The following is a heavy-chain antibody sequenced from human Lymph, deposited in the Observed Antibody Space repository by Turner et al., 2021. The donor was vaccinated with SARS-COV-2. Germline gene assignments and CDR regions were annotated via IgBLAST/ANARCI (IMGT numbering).Heavy chain of an antibody. CDR2: ISISSSTI. Sequence: EVQLVESGGGLVPHGGSLRLSCAASGFTFSSYSMNWVRQAPGKELEWVSYISISSSTIYYADSVKGRFTISRDNAKNSLYLQMISLRDEDTAVYYCARDRGGYGAYYYGMDVWGQGTTVTVSS. V-gene: IGHV3-48*02. D-gene: IGHD2-15*01. CDR1: GFTFSSYS. CDR3: ARDRGGYGAYYYGMDV. J-gene: IGHJ6*02.